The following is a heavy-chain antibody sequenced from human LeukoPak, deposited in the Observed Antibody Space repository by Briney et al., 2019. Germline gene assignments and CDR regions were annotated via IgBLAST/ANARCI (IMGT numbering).Heavy chain of an antibody. CDR3: AREDRHSGSYYAFDY. J-gene: IGHJ4*02. V-gene: IGHV3-33*01. Sequence: PGGSLRLSCAAAGFTFSSYGMHWVRQAPGKGLEWVAVIWYDGSSKHYADSVKGRFTISRDNSKNTLYLQMNSLRAEDTAVYYCAREDRHSGSYYAFDYWGQGTLVTVSS. CDR1: GFTFSSYG. CDR2: IWYDGSSK. D-gene: IGHD1-26*01.